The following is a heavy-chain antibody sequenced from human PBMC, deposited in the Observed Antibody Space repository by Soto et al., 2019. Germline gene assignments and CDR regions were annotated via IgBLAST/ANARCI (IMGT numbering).Heavy chain of an antibody. J-gene: IGHJ4*02. V-gene: IGHV3-15*01. CDR1: GFTFNNAW. D-gene: IGHD6-13*01. CDR3: TTGLGQQLVPFDY. Sequence: PGGSLRLSCAASGFTFNNAWMSWVRQAPGKGLEWVGRIKSKSDGGTTDYAAPVKGRFTISRDDSKNTLYLQMDGLKTDDTAVYSCTTGLGQQLVPFDYWGLGTLVTVSS. CDR2: IKSKSDGGTT.